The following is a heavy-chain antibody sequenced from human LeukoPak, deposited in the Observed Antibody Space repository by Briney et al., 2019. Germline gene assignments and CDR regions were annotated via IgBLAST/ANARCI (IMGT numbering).Heavy chain of an antibody. J-gene: IGHJ4*02. CDR3: ARLHTGSNPADY. CDR2: ISPSGDSP. V-gene: IGHV1-46*01. Sequence: HGASVKVSCKASGLPLTHHYLHWVRLAPGHGLEFVGMISPSGDSPTYTQKFQGRVTLTRDMSTSTVYMELTNLGSEDTAVYFCARLHTGSNPADYWGQGALVTVSS. D-gene: IGHD1-26*01. CDR1: GLPLTHHY.